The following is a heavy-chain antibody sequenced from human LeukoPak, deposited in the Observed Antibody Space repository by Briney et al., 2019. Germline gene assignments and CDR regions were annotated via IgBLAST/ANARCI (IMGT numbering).Heavy chain of an antibody. V-gene: IGHV3-30-3*01. J-gene: IGHJ4*02. D-gene: IGHD5-18*01. CDR1: GFTFSSYA. CDR3: ARGPVDTAPGNFDY. CDR2: ISCDGSNK. Sequence: PGRSLRLSCAASGFTFSSYAMHWVRQAPGKGLEWVAVISCDGSNKYYADSVKGRFTISRDNSKNTLYLQMNSLRAEDTAVYYCARGPVDTAPGNFDYWGQGTLVTVSS.